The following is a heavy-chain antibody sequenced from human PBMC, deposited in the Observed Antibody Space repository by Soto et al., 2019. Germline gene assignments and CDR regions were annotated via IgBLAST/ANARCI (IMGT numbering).Heavy chain of an antibody. V-gene: IGHV5-51*01. CDR1: GNSFTNYW. CDR2: IYVGDSDT. Sequence: PGESLKISCKDSGNSFTNYWIGWVRQMPGKGLEWMGIIYVGDSDTRYSPSFQGQVTISADKSISTAYLQWSSLKASDTAIYYCTKLRDLWSGNWLDPWGQGTLVTFSS. CDR3: TKLRDLWSGNWLDP. J-gene: IGHJ5*02. D-gene: IGHD3-3*01.